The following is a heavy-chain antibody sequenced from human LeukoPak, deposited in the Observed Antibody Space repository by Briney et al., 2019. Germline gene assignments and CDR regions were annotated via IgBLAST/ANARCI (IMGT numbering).Heavy chain of an antibody. CDR3: ARLGMLAGEDWFDP. CDR2: INHSGST. D-gene: IGHD2-8*01. Sequence: SETLSLTCAVYGGSFSGYYWSWIRQPPGKGLEWIGEINHSGSTNYNPSLKSRVTISVDTSKNQFSLKLSSVTAADTAVYYCARLGMLAGEDWFDPWGQGTLVAVSS. CDR1: GGSFSGYY. V-gene: IGHV4-34*01. J-gene: IGHJ5*02.